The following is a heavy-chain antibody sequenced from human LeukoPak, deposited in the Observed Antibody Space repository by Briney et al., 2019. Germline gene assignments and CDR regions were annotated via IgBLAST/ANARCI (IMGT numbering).Heavy chain of an antibody. Sequence: GGSLRLSCAASGFTFSSYAMSWARQPPGKGLEWVSSISGSGGSTYYADSVKGRFTISRDNSKNTLYLQMNSLRAEDTAVYYCVSNPYSSSSQKYYYYYGMDVWGQGTTVTVSS. CDR3: VSNPYSSSSQKYYYYYGMDV. V-gene: IGHV3-23*01. CDR2: ISGSGGST. J-gene: IGHJ6*02. CDR1: GFTFSSYA. D-gene: IGHD6-6*01.